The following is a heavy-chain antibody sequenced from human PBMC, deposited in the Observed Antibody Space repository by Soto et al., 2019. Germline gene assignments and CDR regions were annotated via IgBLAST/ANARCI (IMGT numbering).Heavy chain of an antibody. J-gene: IGHJ6*02. CDR3: VRAAGYSGNDYVYYYGMDV. CDR1: GFTFSSYG. CDR2: VWYDGGNK. V-gene: IGHV3-33*01. D-gene: IGHD5-12*01. Sequence: QVQLVESGGGVVQPGRSLRLSCAASGFTFSSYGMHWVRQAPGKGREWVVLVWYDGGNKYYADSVKGRFTISRDNSKNTLYLQMNSLRDEDTAVYYCVRAAGYSGNDYVYYYGMDVWGQGTTVTVSS.